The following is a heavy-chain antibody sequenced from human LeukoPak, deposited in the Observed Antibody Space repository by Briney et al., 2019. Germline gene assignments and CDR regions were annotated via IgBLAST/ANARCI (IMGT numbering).Heavy chain of an antibody. Sequence: ASVKVSCKASGYTFTSYGISWVRQAPGQGLEWMGWISAYNGNTNYAQKLQGRVTMTTDTSTSTAYMELRSLTSDDTAIYYCARDAPSVAVAGGPDYWGQGTLVSVSS. J-gene: IGHJ4*02. CDR3: ARDAPSVAVAGGPDY. CDR1: GYTFTSYG. CDR2: ISAYNGNT. D-gene: IGHD6-19*01. V-gene: IGHV1-18*01.